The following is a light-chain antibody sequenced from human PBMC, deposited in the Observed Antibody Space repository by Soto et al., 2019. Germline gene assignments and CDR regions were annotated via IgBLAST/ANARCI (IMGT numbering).Light chain of an antibody. CDR3: QHRSNWPLT. V-gene: IGKV3-11*01. CDR1: QSVRSY. CDR2: DAS. Sequence: EIVLTQSPATLSLPPCERATLSCGASQSVRSYLAWYQQKPGQAPRLLIYDASNRATGIPARFSGSGSGTDFTLTISSLEPEDFAVYYCQHRSNWPLTFGGGTKVDIK. J-gene: IGKJ4*01.